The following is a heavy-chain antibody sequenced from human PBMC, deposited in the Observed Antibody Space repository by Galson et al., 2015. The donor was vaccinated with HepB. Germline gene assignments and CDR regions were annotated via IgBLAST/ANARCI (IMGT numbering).Heavy chain of an antibody. D-gene: IGHD2/OR15-2a*01. CDR3: ARDSKPTVINSVLGV. J-gene: IGHJ6*04. Sequence: SLRLSCAASGFTFSSYSMNWVRQAPGKGLEWVSSISSSSSYIYYADSVKGRFTISRDNAKNSLYLQMNSLRAEDTAVYYCARDSKPTVINSVLGVWGKGTTVTVSS. CDR1: GFTFSSYS. V-gene: IGHV3-21*01. CDR2: ISSSSSYI.